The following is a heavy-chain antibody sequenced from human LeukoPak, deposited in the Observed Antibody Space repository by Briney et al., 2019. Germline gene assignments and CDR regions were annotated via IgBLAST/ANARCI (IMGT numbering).Heavy chain of an antibody. D-gene: IGHD2-15*01. V-gene: IGHV4-31*03. CDR1: GGSISSGGYY. Sequence: PSQTLSLTCTVSGGSISSGGYYWSWIRQYPGKGPEWIGYICYSGSTYYNPSLKSRVTISVDTSKNQFSLKLSSVTAADTAVYYCAREVVVAAKQFDPWGQGTLVTVSS. CDR2: ICYSGST. CDR3: AREVVVAAKQFDP. J-gene: IGHJ5*02.